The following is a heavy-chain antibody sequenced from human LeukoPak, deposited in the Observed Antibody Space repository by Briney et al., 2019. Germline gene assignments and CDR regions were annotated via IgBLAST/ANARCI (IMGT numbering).Heavy chain of an antibody. V-gene: IGHV1-2*04. CDR3: AREARWIHYYDSSGYYSPYYYYGMDV. CDR1: GYTFTGYY. J-gene: IGHJ6*02. D-gene: IGHD3-22*01. Sequence: ASVTVSCKASGYTFTGYYMHWVRQAPGQGLEWMGWINPNSGGTNYAQKFQGWVTMTRDTSISTAYMELSRLRSDDTAVYYCAREARWIHYYDSSGYYSPYYYYGMDVWGQGTTVTVSS. CDR2: INPNSGGT.